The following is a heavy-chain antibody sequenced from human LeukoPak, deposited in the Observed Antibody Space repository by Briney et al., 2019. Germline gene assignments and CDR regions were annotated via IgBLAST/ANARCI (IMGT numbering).Heavy chain of an antibody. CDR3: ARDPRRITMTVVVPWFDP. Sequence: ASVKVSCKASGYTFTSYAMHWVRQAPGQRLEWMGWINAGNGNTKYSQKFQGRVTITRDTSASTAYMELSSLRSEDTAVYYCARDPRRITMTVVVPWFDPWGQGTLVTVSS. CDR1: GYTFTSYA. D-gene: IGHD3-22*01. J-gene: IGHJ5*02. V-gene: IGHV1-3*01. CDR2: INAGNGNT.